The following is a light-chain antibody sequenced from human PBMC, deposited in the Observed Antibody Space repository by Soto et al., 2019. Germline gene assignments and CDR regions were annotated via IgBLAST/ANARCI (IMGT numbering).Light chain of an antibody. Sequence: EIVMTQSPGTLSVSPGERATLFCRASQSVRSSLAWYQQKPGQAPRLFIYDASTRATGIPARFSGSGSGTEFTLTISSLQSEDFALYYCQQYNSWPETFGQGTKVDIK. CDR2: DAS. CDR3: QQYNSWPET. V-gene: IGKV3-15*01. J-gene: IGKJ1*01. CDR1: QSVRSS.